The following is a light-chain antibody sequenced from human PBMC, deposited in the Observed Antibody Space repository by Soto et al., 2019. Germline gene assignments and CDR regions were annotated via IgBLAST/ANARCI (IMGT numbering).Light chain of an antibody. J-gene: IGLJ1*01. Sequence: QSVLTQPASVSGSPGQSITISCTGTSSDVGCYNYVSWYQQHPGKAPKLMIYEVSNRPSGVSNRFSGSKSGNTASLTISGLQAEDEADYYCSSYRSSSTLYVFGTGTKVTVL. CDR2: EVS. V-gene: IGLV2-14*01. CDR1: SSDVGCYNY. CDR3: SSYRSSSTLYV.